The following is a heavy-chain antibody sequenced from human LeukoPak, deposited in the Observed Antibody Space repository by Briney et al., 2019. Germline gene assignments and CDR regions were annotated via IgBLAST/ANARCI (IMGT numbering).Heavy chain of an antibody. Sequence: SETLSLTCTVSGGSISTFYWGWIRQPAGKGLEWIGHIYASGYTTYNPSLKSRVDMSIDTSKNQFSLKLRSVTAADTAVYYCARDLDGYSPGAFDIWGQGTMVTVSS. CDR1: GGSISTFY. CDR2: IYASGYT. D-gene: IGHD5-18*01. V-gene: IGHV4-4*07. J-gene: IGHJ3*02. CDR3: ARDLDGYSPGAFDI.